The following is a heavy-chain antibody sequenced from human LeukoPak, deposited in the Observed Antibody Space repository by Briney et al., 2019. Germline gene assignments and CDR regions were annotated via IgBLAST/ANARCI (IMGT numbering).Heavy chain of an antibody. J-gene: IGHJ6*02. CDR1: GFTFSNAW. CDR3: TTVEDCSGGSCYSRHYYYGMDV. Sequence: GGSLRLSCAASGFTFSNAWMSWVRQAPGKGLEWVGRIRSKTDAGTTDYAAPVKGRFTISRDDSKNTLHLQMNSLKTEDTAVYYCTTVEDCSGGSCYSRHYYYGMDVWGQGTLVTVSS. V-gene: IGHV3-15*01. CDR2: IRSKTDAGTT. D-gene: IGHD2-15*01.